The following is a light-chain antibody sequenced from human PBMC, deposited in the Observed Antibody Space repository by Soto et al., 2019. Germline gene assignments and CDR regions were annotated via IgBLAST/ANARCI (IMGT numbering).Light chain of an antibody. Sequence: QSALTQPASVSGSPGQSITISCTGTSSDVGGYNYVSWCQQHPGKAPKLMIYDVSNRPSGVSNRFSGSKSGNTASLTISGLQAEDEADYYCSSYTSSSTLEWVFGGGTKLTVL. CDR2: DVS. J-gene: IGLJ3*02. CDR1: SSDVGGYNY. V-gene: IGLV2-14*01. CDR3: SSYTSSSTLEWV.